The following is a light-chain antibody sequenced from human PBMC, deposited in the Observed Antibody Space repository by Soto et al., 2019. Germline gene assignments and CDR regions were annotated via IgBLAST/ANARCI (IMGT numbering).Light chain of an antibody. V-gene: IGLV2-8*01. CDR1: NIDVGGYNF. Sequence: QSALTQPPSASGSPGQSVTISCTGTNIDVGGYNFVSWYQQHPGKAPKLIIYEVTKRPSGVPDRFSGSKSGKTASLTVSGLQAEDEADYYCSSYAGSNNRYVFGTGTKVIVL. CDR3: SSYAGSNNRYV. CDR2: EVT. J-gene: IGLJ1*01.